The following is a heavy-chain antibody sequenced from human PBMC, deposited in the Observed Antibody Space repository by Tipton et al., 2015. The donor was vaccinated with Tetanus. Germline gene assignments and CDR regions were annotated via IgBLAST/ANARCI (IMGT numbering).Heavy chain of an antibody. V-gene: IGHV3-7*03. D-gene: IGHD6-19*01. CDR2: IKEDGSEQ. CDR1: GFPFSTYW. J-gene: IGHJ4*02. CDR3: TRDSSGNDY. Sequence: SLRLSCAASGFPFSTYWMSWVRQAPGKGLEWVGNIKEDGSEQLYVDSVRGRFTISRDNAKNLLYLQMNSLRAEDTAVYYCTRDSSGNDYWGQGTLVTVSS.